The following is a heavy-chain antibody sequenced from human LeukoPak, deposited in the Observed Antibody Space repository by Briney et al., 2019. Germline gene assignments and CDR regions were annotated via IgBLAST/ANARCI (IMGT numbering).Heavy chain of an antibody. V-gene: IGHV1-18*01. J-gene: IGHJ6*02. CDR3: ARDYCSSTSCYAGYYYYGMDV. CDR2: ISAYNGNT. Sequence: ASVKVSCKASGYTFTSYGISWVRQAPGQGLEWMGWISAYNGNTNYAQKLQGRVTMTTDTSTSTAYMELSSLRSEDTAVYYCARDYCSSTSCYAGYYYYGMDVWGQGTTVTVSS. D-gene: IGHD2-2*01. CDR1: GYTFTSYG.